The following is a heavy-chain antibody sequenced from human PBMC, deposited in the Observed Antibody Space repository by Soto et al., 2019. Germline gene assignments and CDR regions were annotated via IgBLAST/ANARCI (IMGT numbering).Heavy chain of an antibody. Sequence: QVQLVQSGAEMRKPGSSLRVSCKASGSTFSDYAFSWVRQAPGQGLEWMGGIVPRFDSPNYAQKFGGRVTITADTSSSTVYMALSSLRFDDTAVYFCARDRIQLRLGKYSFNGMDVWGQGTTIIVSS. D-gene: IGHD3-16*01. CDR1: GSTFSDYA. V-gene: IGHV1-69*06. J-gene: IGHJ6*02. CDR2: IVPRFDSP. CDR3: ARDRIQLRLGKYSFNGMDV.